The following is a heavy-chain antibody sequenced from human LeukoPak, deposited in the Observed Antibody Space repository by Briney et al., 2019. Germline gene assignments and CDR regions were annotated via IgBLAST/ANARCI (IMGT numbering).Heavy chain of an antibody. Sequence: PGGSLRLSCVGSGFSFSTYWMHWVRQAPGKGLEWVATIGSDGRYKYSADSVRGRFTISRDNSKNTLELHMNSLSTEDTAVYYCARDRVLSDNRWSLDPWGQGTLVTVSS. D-gene: IGHD2/OR15-2a*01. CDR3: ARDRVLSDNRWSLDP. J-gene: IGHJ5*02. CDR2: IGSDGRYK. CDR1: GFSFSTYW. V-gene: IGHV3-33*08.